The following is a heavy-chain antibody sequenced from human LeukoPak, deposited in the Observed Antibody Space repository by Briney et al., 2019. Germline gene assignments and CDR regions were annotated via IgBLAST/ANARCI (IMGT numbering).Heavy chain of an antibody. Sequence: ASVKVSCKASGYTFTSYDINWVRQATGLGLEWMGWMNPNSGNTGYAQKFQGRVTMTRNTSISTAYMELSSLRPEDTAVYYCARFPNYDFWSGYYSVDYWGQGTLATVSS. J-gene: IGHJ4*02. D-gene: IGHD3-3*01. V-gene: IGHV1-8*01. CDR1: GYTFTSYD. CDR3: ARFPNYDFWSGYYSVDY. CDR2: MNPNSGNT.